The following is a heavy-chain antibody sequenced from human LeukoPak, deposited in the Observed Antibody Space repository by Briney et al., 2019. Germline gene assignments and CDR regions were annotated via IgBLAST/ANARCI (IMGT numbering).Heavy chain of an antibody. CDR1: GFTFSSYW. CDR3: SKTPGGGWLKWDYYYYMDV. J-gene: IGHJ6*03. CDR2: ISGSGSST. V-gene: IGHV3-23*01. Sequence: QSGGSLRLSCAASGFTFSSYWMHWVRQAPGKGLVWVSGISGSGSSTYYADPVKGRFTISRDNSKNTLYLQMNSLRAEDTAVYYCSKTPGGGWLKWDYYYYMDVWGKGTTVTVSS. D-gene: IGHD6-19*01.